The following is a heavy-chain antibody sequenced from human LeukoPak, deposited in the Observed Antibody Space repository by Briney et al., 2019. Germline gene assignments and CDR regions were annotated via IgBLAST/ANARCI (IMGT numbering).Heavy chain of an antibody. J-gene: IGHJ5*02. V-gene: IGHV4-30-4*08. D-gene: IGHD2-2*01. Sequence: SETLSLTCTVSGGSISSGDYYWSWIRQPPGKGLEWIGYIYYSGSTYYNPSLKSRVTISVDTSKNQFSLKLSSVTAADTAVYYCARVVPAALSWFDPWGQGTLVTVSS. CDR2: IYYSGST. CDR3: ARVVPAALSWFDP. CDR1: GGSISSGDYY.